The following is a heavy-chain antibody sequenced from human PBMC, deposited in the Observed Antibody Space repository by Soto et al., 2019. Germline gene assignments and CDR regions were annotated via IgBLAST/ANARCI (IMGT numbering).Heavy chain of an antibody. D-gene: IGHD1-26*01. CDR3: ARGVPVGAIGRFYFDS. CDR2: INWNSGTI. CDR1: GFTFDDYA. Sequence: SCAASGFTFDDYAMHWVRQAPGKGLEWVSGINWNSGTIGYADSVKGRFTISRDNAKNSLSLQLDSLRAEDTAVYYCARGVPVGAIGRFYFDSWGQGTLVTVSS. V-gene: IGHV3-9*01. J-gene: IGHJ4*02.